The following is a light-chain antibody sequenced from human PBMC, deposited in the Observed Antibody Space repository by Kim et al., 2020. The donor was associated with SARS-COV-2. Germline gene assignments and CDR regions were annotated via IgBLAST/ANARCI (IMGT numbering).Light chain of an antibody. J-gene: IGLJ3*02. CDR1: TSDVGGYTY. CDR2: DVT. Sequence: QSVLTQPASVSGSPRQSITFSCTGTTSDVGGYTYVSWYQQHPNKAPKLLIYDVTKRPSGVSNRFSGSKSGSTASLTISGLQAEDEADYYCASYTTRGTWVFGGGTKLTVL. CDR3: ASYTTRGTWV. V-gene: IGLV2-14*03.